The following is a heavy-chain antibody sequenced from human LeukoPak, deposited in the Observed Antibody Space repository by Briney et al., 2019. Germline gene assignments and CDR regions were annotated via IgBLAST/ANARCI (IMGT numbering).Heavy chain of an antibody. D-gene: IGHD1-26*01. CDR2: ISYDGSNK. V-gene: IGHV3-30*14. CDR3: ARPSLLYSGSYYY. J-gene: IGHJ4*02. CDR1: GFTFSSYA. Sequence: PGRSLRLSCAASGFTFSSYAVHWVRQAPGKGLEWVAVISYDGSNKYYADSVKGRFTISRDNSKNTLYLQMGSLRAEDMAVYYCARPSLLYSGSYYYWGQGTLVTVSS.